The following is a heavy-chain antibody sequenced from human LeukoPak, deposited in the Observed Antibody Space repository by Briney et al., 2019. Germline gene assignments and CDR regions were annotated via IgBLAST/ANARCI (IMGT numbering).Heavy chain of an antibody. Sequence: SETLSLTCTVSGGSISSSSYYWGWIRQPPGRGLAWVGSIYYSGSTYYNPSLKSRVTISVDTSKNQFALKLSSVTAADTAVYYCARQKDITMIVVVTPFDYWGQGTLVTVSS. J-gene: IGHJ4*02. V-gene: IGHV4-39*01. CDR1: GGSISSSSYY. D-gene: IGHD3-22*01. CDR3: ARQKDITMIVVVTPFDY. CDR2: IYYSGST.